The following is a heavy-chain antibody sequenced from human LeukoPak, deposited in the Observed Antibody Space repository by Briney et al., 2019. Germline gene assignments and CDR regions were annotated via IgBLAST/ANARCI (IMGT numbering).Heavy chain of an antibody. V-gene: IGHV3-23*01. Sequence: GGSLRLSCAASGFMFKIHAMSWVRQAPGKGLEWVSTISGDGGSTYYADSVKGRFTISRDNSKNTLYLQMNSLRAEDTAVYYCAKDPIGSSYYGGDPWGQGTLVTVSS. CDR1: GFMFKIHA. J-gene: IGHJ5*02. CDR2: ISGDGGST. CDR3: AKDPIGSSYYGGDP. D-gene: IGHD6-13*01.